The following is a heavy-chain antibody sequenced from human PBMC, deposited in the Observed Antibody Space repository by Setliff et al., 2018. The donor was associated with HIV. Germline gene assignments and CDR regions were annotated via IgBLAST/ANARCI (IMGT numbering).Heavy chain of an antibody. V-gene: IGHV4-4*07. CDR1: GGSISGDF. D-gene: IGHD3-22*01. CDR2: THASGTT. Sequence: SETLSLTCTVSGGSISGDFWTWIRQPAGEGLEWIGRTHASGTTQCEPSLKNRCSMSIDTSKNQFSLNLSSVAAADTAVYYCARHFYGYYGSNGLPIQYWGQGTLVTVSS. CDR3: ARHFYGYYGSNGLPIQY. J-gene: IGHJ4*02.